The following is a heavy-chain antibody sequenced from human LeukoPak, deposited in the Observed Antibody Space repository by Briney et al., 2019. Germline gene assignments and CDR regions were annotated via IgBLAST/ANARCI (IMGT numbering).Heavy chain of an antibody. CDR2: VSYDGSDK. J-gene: IGHJ4*02. D-gene: IGHD3-10*01. CDR3: AGDQSNGESMGY. V-gene: IGHV3-33*05. Sequence: GRSLRLSCAASGFTFSNYHMHWVRQAPGKGLEWVAVVSYDGSDKYYADSVKGRFTISRDNSNNTLYLQMNSLRAEDTAIYYCAGDQSNGESMGYWGQGTLVTVSS. CDR1: GFTFSNYH.